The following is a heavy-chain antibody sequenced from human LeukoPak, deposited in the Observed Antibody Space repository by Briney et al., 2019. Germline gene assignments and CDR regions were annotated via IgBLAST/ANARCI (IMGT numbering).Heavy chain of an antibody. CDR3: ARGRYSYGPDY. CDR2: INHSGST. V-gene: IGHV4-34*01. CDR1: GGPFSGYY. Sequence: SETLSLTCAVYGGPFSGYYWSWIRQPPGKGLEWIGEINHSGSTNYNPSLKSRVTISVDTSKNQFSLKLSSVTAADTAVYYCARGRYSYGPDYWGQGTLVTVSS. D-gene: IGHD5-18*01. J-gene: IGHJ4*02.